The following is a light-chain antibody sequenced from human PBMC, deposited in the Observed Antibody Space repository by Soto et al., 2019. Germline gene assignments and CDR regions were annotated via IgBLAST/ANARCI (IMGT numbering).Light chain of an antibody. V-gene: IGLV1-44*01. CDR3: AAWDDSLNGRV. Sequence: QSVLTQPPSASGTPGQRVTISCSGSSSNIGSYNVNWYQQLPGRAPKLLIYSNNQRPSGVPDRFSGSKSGTSASLAISGRQSEDEADYYCAAWDDSLNGRVFGGGTKLTVL. J-gene: IGLJ3*02. CDR2: SNN. CDR1: SSNIGSYN.